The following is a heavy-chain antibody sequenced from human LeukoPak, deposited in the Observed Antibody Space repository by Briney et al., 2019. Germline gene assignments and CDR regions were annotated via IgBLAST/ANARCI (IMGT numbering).Heavy chain of an antibody. Sequence: GESLKISCQGSGYSFTTYWIARVRQMPGKGLECMGIIYPGDSDTRYSPSFQGHVTITADKSISTAYLQWSSLRASDNAMYYCTRQRRSSGLPNDYWGQGTLVTVSS. CDR2: IYPGDSDT. CDR1: GYSFTTYW. D-gene: IGHD6-19*01. J-gene: IGHJ4*02. CDR3: TRQRRSSGLPNDY. V-gene: IGHV5-51*01.